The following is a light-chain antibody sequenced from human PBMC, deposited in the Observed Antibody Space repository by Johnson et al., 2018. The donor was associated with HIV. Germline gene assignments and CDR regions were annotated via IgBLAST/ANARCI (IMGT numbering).Light chain of an antibody. J-gene: IGLJ1*01. V-gene: IGLV1-51*02. Sequence: QSVLTQPPSVSAAPGQKVIISCSGSRSNIGNNYVSWYQQLPGTAPKLLIYRNNQRPSGVPDRFSGSKSGTSASLSISGLQAEDEADYYCGTWDISLSAGGVFGPGTKVTVL. CDR3: GTWDISLSAGGV. CDR1: RSNIGNNY. CDR2: RNN.